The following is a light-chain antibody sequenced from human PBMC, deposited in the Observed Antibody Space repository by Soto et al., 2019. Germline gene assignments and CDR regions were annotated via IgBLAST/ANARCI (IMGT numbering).Light chain of an antibody. J-gene: IGLJ1*01. CDR3: AAWDDSLRGFV. CDR2: TNN. Sequence: QLVLTQPPSASGAPGLRVTISCSGSSTNIGANSVNWYRQVPGAAPDLLIHTNNQRPSGVPDRFSASKSGASASLAISGLQSEDEADYFCAAWDDSLRGFVFGTGTKLTVL. CDR1: STNIGANS. V-gene: IGLV1-44*01.